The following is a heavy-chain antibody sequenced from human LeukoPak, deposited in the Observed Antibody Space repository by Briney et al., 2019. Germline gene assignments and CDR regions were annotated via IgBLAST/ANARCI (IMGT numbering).Heavy chain of an antibody. Sequence: GGSLRLSCAASVFTFSSYSMNWVRQAPGKGLEWVSSVSSSSSYIYYADSVKGRFTISRDNAKNSLYLQMNSLRAEDRAVYYCAMDMRSSWPLYYYGMDVWGQGTTVTVSS. V-gene: IGHV3-21*01. CDR2: VSSSSSYI. D-gene: IGHD6-13*01. CDR3: AMDMRSSWPLYYYGMDV. CDR1: VFTFSSYS. J-gene: IGHJ6*02.